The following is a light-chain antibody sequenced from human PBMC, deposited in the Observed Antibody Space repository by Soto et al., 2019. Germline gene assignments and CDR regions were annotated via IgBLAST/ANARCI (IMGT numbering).Light chain of an antibody. J-gene: IGLJ1*01. CDR1: SSDVGGYNS. Sequence: QSALTQPASVSGSPGQSITISCTGTSSDVGGYNSVSWYQHHPGKAPKLMIYEVSNRPSGVSNRFSGSKSGNTASLAISGLQAADEADYYCSSYTNSATPCVFGTGTKLTVL. CDR2: EVS. V-gene: IGLV2-14*01. CDR3: SSYTNSATPCV.